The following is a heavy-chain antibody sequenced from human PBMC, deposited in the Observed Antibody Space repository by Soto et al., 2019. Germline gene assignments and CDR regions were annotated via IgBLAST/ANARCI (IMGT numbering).Heavy chain of an antibody. CDR3: ASSAETDLYRSCPRADY. V-gene: IGHV1-18*01. Sequence: QVQLVQSGAEVKKPGASVKVSCKASGYTFTSYGISWVRQAPGQGREWMGWISAYNGNTNYAQKLQGRVTMTTDTSTSTAYMELRSLRSDDTAVYYCASSAETDLYRSCPRADYWGQGTLVTVSS. D-gene: IGHD6-19*01. CDR1: GYTFTSYG. J-gene: IGHJ4*02. CDR2: ISAYNGNT.